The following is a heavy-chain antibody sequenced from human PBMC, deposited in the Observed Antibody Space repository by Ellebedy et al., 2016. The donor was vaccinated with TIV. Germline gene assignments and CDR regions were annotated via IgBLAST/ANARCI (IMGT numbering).Heavy chain of an antibody. J-gene: IGHJ3*02. CDR2: IYHSGST. CDR1: GYSISSGYY. V-gene: IGHV4-38-2*01. CDR3: ATFRNLDGFDI. Sequence: SETLSLTCAVSGYSISSGYYWGWIRQPPGKGLEWIGSIYHSGSTYYNPSLKWRVTISIDTSKNQFSLKLSSVTAADTAVYYCATFRNLDGFDIWGQGTMVTVSS.